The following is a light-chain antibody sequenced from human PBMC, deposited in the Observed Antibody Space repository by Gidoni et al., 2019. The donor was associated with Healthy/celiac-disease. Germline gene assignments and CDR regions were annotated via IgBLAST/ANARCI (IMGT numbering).Light chain of an antibody. CDR3: NSRDSSGNLVV. J-gene: IGLJ2*01. Sequence: SSELTQDPAVSVALGPTVRITCQRDTLTSYYASWYQQKPRQAPVLVIYGKNNRPSGIPDRFSGSSSGNTASLTITGAQAEDEADYYCNSRDSSGNLVVFGGGTKLTVL. V-gene: IGLV3-19*01. CDR1: TLTSYY. CDR2: GKN.